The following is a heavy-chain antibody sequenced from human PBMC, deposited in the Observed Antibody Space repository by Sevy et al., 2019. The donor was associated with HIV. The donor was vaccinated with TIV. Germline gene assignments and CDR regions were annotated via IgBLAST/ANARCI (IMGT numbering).Heavy chain of an antibody. J-gene: IGHJ4*02. CDR3: VKAIAKDGSF. V-gene: IGHV3-7*01. Sequence: GGSLRLSCVASGFSLNNYWMNWVRQVPGKGLEWVANINQDGSVKYYVDSVRGRFTISRDNARNLVFLQMSSLRVDDSALYYCVKAIAKDGSFWGQGTLVTVSS. CDR2: INQDGSVK. CDR1: GFSLNNYW. D-gene: IGHD6-13*01.